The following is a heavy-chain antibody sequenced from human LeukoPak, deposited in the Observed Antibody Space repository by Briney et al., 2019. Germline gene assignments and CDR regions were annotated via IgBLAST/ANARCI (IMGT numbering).Heavy chain of an antibody. D-gene: IGHD2-21*01. CDR1: GYTFTSYG. J-gene: IGHJ3*02. Sequence: ASVKVSCKASGYTFTSYGISWVRQAPGQGLEWMGWISAYNGNTNYAQKLQGRVTMTTDTSTSTAYMELRSLRSDDTAVYYCARWGCGGDCYPTHDAFDIWGQGTMVTVSS. CDR2: ISAYNGNT. V-gene: IGHV1-18*01. CDR3: ARWGCGGDCYPTHDAFDI.